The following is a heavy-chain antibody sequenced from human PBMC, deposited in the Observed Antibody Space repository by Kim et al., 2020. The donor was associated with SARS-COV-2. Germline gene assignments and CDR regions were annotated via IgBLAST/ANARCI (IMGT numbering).Heavy chain of an antibody. CDR2: IWYDGSDE. CDR3: VREGAVAATVTYNWMDR. CDR1: GFTFRSYG. V-gene: IGHV3-33*01. D-gene: IGHD6-19*01. J-gene: IGHJ5*02. Sequence: GGSLRLSCAASGFTFRSYGMHWVRQAPGKGLEWVAVIWYDGSDEYYADSVRGRFTISRDNSRNTLYLQMNSLRGEDTAIYYCVREGAVAATVTYNWMDRWGQGTLVTVSS.